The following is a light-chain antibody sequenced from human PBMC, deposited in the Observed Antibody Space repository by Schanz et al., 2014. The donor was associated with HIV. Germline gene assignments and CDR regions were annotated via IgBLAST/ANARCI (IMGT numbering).Light chain of an antibody. J-gene: IGLJ1*01. CDR1: NSDIGGYNF. CDR3: SSYTVSGARGVI. V-gene: IGLV2-14*03. Sequence: QFALTQPASVSGSPGQSITISCTGTNSDIGGYNFVSWYQQHADKAPKLIIYDVTSRPSGISSRFSGSKSGNTASLTISGLQTEDEADYYCSSYTVSGARGVIVGTGTKLTVL. CDR2: DVT.